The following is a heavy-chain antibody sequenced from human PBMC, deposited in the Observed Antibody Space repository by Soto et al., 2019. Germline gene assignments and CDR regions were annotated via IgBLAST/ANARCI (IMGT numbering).Heavy chain of an antibody. CDR1: GGSISSSNW. J-gene: IGHJ3*02. CDR3: ARLVVLPGTTLSGSAFDI. V-gene: IGHV4-4*02. D-gene: IGHD1-1*01. CDR2: IYHSGST. Sequence: SETLSLTCAVSGGSISSSNWWSWVRQPPGKGLEWIGEIYHSGSTIYNPSLKSRVIISVDMSKNQFSLKLTSVTAADTAVYYCARLVVLPGTTLSGSAFDIWGQGTMVTVSS.